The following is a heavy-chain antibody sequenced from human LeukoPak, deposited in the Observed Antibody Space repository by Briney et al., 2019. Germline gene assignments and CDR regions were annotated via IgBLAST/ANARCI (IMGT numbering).Heavy chain of an antibody. CDR2: IYYSGST. CDR1: GGSISSNY. D-gene: IGHD5-18*01. J-gene: IGHJ4*02. Sequence: SETLSLTCTVSGGSISSNYWSWIRQPPGKGLEWIGSIYYSGSTYYNPSLKSRVTISVDTSKNQFSLKLSSVTAADTAVYYCARLSRGYSYGYGFDYWGQGTLVTVSS. V-gene: IGHV4-59*05. CDR3: ARLSRGYSYGYGFDY.